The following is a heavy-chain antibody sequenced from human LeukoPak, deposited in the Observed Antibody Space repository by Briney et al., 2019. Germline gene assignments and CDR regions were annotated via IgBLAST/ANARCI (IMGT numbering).Heavy chain of an antibody. V-gene: IGHV3-23*01. J-gene: IGHJ4*02. CDR2: ISGSGGST. CDR1: GFTFSSYA. D-gene: IGHD3-22*01. CDR3: AKDRYYYDSSGYYYVPRSPFFDY. Sequence: GSLRLSCAASGFTFSSYAMSWVRQAPGKGLEWVSAISGSGGSTYYADSVKGRFTISRDNSKNTLYLQMNSLRAEDTAVYYCAKDRYYYDSSGYYYVPRSPFFDYWGQGTLVTVSS.